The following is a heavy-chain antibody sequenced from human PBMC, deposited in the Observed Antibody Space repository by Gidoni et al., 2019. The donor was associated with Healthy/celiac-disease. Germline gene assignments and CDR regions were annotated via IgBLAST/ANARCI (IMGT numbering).Heavy chain of an antibody. Sequence: QVQPVQSGAEVQKPGSSVMVSCKASLGTFSSYAISWWRKAPGQGLGWMGGIIPICGTANYAQKFQGRVTITADESTSTAYMELSSLRSEDTAVYYCARSVLGYCSGGSCYRYFDYWGQGTLVTVSS. CDR3: ARSVLGYCSGGSCYRYFDY. CDR1: LGTFSSYA. J-gene: IGHJ4*02. CDR2: IIPICGTA. V-gene: IGHV1-69*01. D-gene: IGHD2-15*01.